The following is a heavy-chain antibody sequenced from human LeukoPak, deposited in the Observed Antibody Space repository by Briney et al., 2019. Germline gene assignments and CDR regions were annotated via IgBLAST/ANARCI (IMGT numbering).Heavy chain of an antibody. CDR1: GYTFTCYY. Sequence: GASVKVSCKASGYTFTCYYIHWVRQAPGQGLEWMGWINPNSGGTTYAQKFQGRVTMTRDTSISTAYMDLSRLTSDDTAMYYCARNIRSYDFWSGPINWFDPWGQGTLVTLSS. J-gene: IGHJ5*02. CDR3: ARNIRSYDFWSGPINWFDP. D-gene: IGHD3-3*01. V-gene: IGHV1-2*02. CDR2: INPNSGGT.